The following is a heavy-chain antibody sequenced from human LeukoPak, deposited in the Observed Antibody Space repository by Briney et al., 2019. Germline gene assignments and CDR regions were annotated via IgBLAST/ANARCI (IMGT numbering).Heavy chain of an antibody. V-gene: IGHV1-24*01. J-gene: IGHJ4*02. CDR1: GYTLTELF. Sequence: ASVKVSCKVSGYTLTELFMHWVRQAPGTGREWMGGLDPEDGETIYAQKFQGRVTMTEDTSTDTAYMELSSLRSEDTAVYYCATGPRYYGSGSFDYWGQGTLVTVSS. CDR3: ATGPRYYGSGSFDY. CDR2: LDPEDGET. D-gene: IGHD3-10*01.